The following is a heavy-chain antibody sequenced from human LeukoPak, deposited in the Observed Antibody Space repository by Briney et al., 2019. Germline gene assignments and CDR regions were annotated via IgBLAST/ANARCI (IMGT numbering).Heavy chain of an antibody. J-gene: IGHJ4*02. Sequence: PGGSLRLSCAASGFTFSDSYMSWIRQAPGKGLEWISYISSYSTYTTYADSVKGRFTVSRDNAKSALYLQMNSLRVEDTAIYYCARIEGVPTVINWGQGTLVTVSS. CDR3: ARIEGVPTVIN. D-gene: IGHD2-2*01. V-gene: IGHV3-11*03. CDR1: GFTFSDSY. CDR2: ISSYSTYT.